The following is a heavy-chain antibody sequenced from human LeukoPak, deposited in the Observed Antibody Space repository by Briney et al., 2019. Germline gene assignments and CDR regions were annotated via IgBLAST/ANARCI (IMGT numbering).Heavy chain of an antibody. Sequence: SETLSLTCAVSGGSISSGGYSWSWIRQPPGKGLEWIGSIYHSGSTYYNPSLKSRATISVDTSKNQFSLKLSSVTAADTAVYYCARAIGDGYNYDYWGQGTLVTVSS. CDR1: GGSISSGGYS. CDR2: IYHSGST. CDR3: ARAIGDGYNYDY. V-gene: IGHV4-30-2*05. D-gene: IGHD5-24*01. J-gene: IGHJ4*02.